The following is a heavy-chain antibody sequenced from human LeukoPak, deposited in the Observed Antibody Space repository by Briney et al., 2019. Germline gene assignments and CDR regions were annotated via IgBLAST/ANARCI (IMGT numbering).Heavy chain of an antibody. CDR2: IYYSGST. CDR1: GGSISSSSYY. D-gene: IGHD3-16*01. CDR3: ARVNLGGGAQIDS. J-gene: IGHJ4*02. Sequence: SETLSLTCTVSGGSISSSSYYWGWIRQPPGKGLEWIGSIYYSGSTNYNPSLKSRVAISVDTSKNQFSLKLSSVIATDTAVYYCARVNLGGGAQIDSWGQGTLVTVSS. V-gene: IGHV4-39*07.